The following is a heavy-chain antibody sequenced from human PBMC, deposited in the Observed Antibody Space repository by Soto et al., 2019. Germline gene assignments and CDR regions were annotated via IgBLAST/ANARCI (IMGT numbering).Heavy chain of an antibody. CDR2: IIPIFGTA. J-gene: IGHJ6*02. CDR3: ASNKRGYSCGYGSTSPLGIYYYGMDV. Sequence: QVQLVQSGAEVKKPGSSVKVSCKASGGTFSSYAISWVRQAPGQGLEWMGGIIPIFGTANYAQKFQGRVTITADESTSTAYMELSSLRSEDTAVYYCASNKRGYSCGYGSTSPLGIYYYGMDVWGQGTTVTVSS. V-gene: IGHV1-69*01. D-gene: IGHD5-18*01. CDR1: GGTFSSYA.